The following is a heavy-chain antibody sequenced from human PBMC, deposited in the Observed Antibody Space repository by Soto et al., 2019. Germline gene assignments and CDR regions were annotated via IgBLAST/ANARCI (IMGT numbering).Heavy chain of an antibody. V-gene: IGHV1-69*02. Sequence: SVKVSCKASGGTFSSYTISWVRQAPGQWLEWMGRIIPILGIANYAQKFQGRVTITADKSTSTAYMELSSLRSEDTAVYYCATLAVAGRYVNWFDPWGQGTLVTVSS. CDR1: GGTFSSYT. J-gene: IGHJ5*02. CDR2: IIPILGIA. D-gene: IGHD6-19*01. CDR3: ATLAVAGRYVNWFDP.